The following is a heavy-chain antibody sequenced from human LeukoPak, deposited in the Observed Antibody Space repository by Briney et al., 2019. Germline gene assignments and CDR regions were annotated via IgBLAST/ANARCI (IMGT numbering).Heavy chain of an antibody. CDR2: ISSSSSYI. CDR3: ALSSGYLFDY. D-gene: IGHD3-22*01. V-gene: IGHV3-21*01. Sequence: GGSLRLSCAASGFTFSSYSMNWVRQAPGKGLQWVSSISSSSSYIYYADSVKGRFTISRDNAKNSLYLQMNRLRAEDTAVYYCALSSGYLFDYWGQGTLVTVSS. CDR1: GFTFSSYS. J-gene: IGHJ4*02.